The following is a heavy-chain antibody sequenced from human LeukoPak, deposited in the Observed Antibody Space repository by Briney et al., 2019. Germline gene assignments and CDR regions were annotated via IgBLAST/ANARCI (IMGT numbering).Heavy chain of an antibody. J-gene: IGHJ5*02. CDR3: ARDRGYYDSSGYYVNWFDP. V-gene: IGHV3-74*01. D-gene: IGHD3-22*01. CDR2: INSDGSST. Sequence: GGSLRLSCAASGFTFSSYWIHWVRQAPGKGLVWVSRINSDGSSTSYADSVKGRFTISRDNAKNTLYLQMNSLRAEDTAVYYCARDRGYYDSSGYYVNWFDPWGQGTLVTVSS. CDR1: GFTFSSYW.